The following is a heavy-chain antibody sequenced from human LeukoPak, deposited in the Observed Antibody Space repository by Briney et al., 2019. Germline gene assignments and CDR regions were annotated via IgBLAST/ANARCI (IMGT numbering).Heavy chain of an antibody. CDR1: GFTFTTYG. CDR3: ARDSVVLVAYDY. D-gene: IGHD2-15*01. V-gene: IGHV3-30*03. J-gene: IGHJ4*02. CDR2: ISYDGSNK. Sequence: PGGSLRLSCSASGFTFTTYGMNWVRQAPGKGLEWVAVISYDGSNKYYAYSVKGRFTISRDNSKNTLYLQMNSLRAEDTAVYYCARDSVVLVAYDYWGQGTLVTVSS.